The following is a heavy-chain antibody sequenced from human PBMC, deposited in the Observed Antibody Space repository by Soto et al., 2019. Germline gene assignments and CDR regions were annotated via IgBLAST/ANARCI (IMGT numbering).Heavy chain of an antibody. V-gene: IGHV3-33*01. J-gene: IGHJ4*02. D-gene: IGHD3-22*01. Sequence: PGGSLRLSCAASGFTFGTYGMHWVRQAPGKGLQWVAVIWYDGSKKYYADSVKGRFTISRDNSKNTLYLQMNSLRAEDTAVYYCARVLYYDKSGYWSLDYWGKGTLVPVSS. CDR2: IWYDGSKK. CDR3: ARVLYYDKSGYWSLDY. CDR1: GFTFGTYG.